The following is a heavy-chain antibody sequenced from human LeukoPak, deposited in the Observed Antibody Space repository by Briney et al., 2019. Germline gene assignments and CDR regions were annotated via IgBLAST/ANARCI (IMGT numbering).Heavy chain of an antibody. CDR1: GFTFSSYE. Sequence: PGGSLRLSCAASGFTFSSYEMNWVRQAPGKGLEWVSYISSSGSTIYYADSVKGRFTISRDNAKNSLYLQMNSLRAEDTAVYYCARDKGLMVRRVKGVGAFDIWGQGTMVTVSS. D-gene: IGHD3-10*01. V-gene: IGHV3-48*03. J-gene: IGHJ3*02. CDR2: ISSSGSTI. CDR3: ARDKGLMVRRVKGVGAFDI.